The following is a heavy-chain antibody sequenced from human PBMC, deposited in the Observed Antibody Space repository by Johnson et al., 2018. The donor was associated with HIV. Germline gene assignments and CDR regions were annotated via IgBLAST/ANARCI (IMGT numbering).Heavy chain of an antibody. V-gene: IGHV3-30-3*01. CDR2: VSYHGSNK. J-gene: IGHJ3*02. CDR3: TRGWPGYPQDI. CDR1: GFTFRSYA. D-gene: IGHD1-1*01. Sequence: QVQLVESGGGVVQPGRSLRLSCAASGFTFRSYAMHWVRQTPGKGLEWVAVVSYHGSNKYYADSVKGRFTISRDNAKNTLNLQMNSLRAEDTAVYYCTRGWPGYPQDIWGQGTMVTVSS.